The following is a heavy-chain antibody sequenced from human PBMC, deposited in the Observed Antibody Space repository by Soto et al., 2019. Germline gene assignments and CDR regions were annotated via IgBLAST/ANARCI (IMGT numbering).Heavy chain of an antibody. D-gene: IGHD2-21*02. V-gene: IGHV3-30*18. CDR2: ISYDGSNK. J-gene: IGHJ4*02. CDR1: VFTFSSYG. Sequence: GGSLRLSCASSVFTFSSYGMHCVRHSPGKWLEWVAVISYDGSNKYYADSVKGRFTISRDNSKNTLYLQMNSPRAEDTAVCYCAKDLYAYCGGDCYYRPFEYWGQGTLVTVS. CDR3: AKDLYAYCGGDCYYRPFEY.